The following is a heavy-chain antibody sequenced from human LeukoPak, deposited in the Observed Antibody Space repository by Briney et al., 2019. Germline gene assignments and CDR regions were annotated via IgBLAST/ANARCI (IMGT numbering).Heavy chain of an antibody. CDR1: GFTFNNYA. CDR3: AKAQHGYTNSPFDY. J-gene: IGHJ4*02. V-gene: IGHV3-23*01. CDR2: ISGSATEP. Sequence: TGGSLRLSCAASGFTFNNYAMSWVRQAPGKGLEWVSSISGSATEPHYADSVGGRFTISRDNSRNTLYLHMNSLRAEDTAVYYCAKAQHGYTNSPFDYWGQGTVVTVSS. D-gene: IGHD6-6*01.